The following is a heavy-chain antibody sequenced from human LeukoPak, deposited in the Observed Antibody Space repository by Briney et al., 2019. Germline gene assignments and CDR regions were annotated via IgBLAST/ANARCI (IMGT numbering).Heavy chain of an antibody. Sequence: PVGSLRVSPAAPGYPFKAYIIHWIRQAPGGGVECVSFIRNDEAVTHSAEFAKGRFPLSRDKSKSSLYLQMNSLRADDTALYYCAKDGGRYCFDYWGQGTTVTVSS. V-gene: IGHV3-30*02. CDR3: AKDGGRYCFDY. D-gene: IGHD3-10*01. CDR2: IRNDEAVT. J-gene: IGHJ4*02. CDR1: GYPFKAYI.